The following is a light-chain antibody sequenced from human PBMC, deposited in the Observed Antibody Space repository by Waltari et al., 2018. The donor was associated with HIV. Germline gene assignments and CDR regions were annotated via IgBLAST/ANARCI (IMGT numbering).Light chain of an antibody. CDR1: SSDVGTYNS. CDR2: EVS. CDR3: SSYTSGNAVL. Sequence: QSALPQPASVSGSPGPPITIPCTGSSSDVGTYNSVTWYQQRPVKSPILIISEVSHRPSGVSSRFSGSKSGSTASLTIAGLQAEDEADYYCSSYTSGNAVLFGGGTKVTVL. J-gene: IGLJ2*01. V-gene: IGLV2-14*01.